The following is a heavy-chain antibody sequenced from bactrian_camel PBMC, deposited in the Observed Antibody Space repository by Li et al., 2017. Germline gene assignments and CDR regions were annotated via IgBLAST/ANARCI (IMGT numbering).Heavy chain of an antibody. Sequence: HVQLVESGGGSVQAGGSLRLSCVASGSVRCIAWFRQAPGKEREGVASTYRGASMTYYADSVKGRFTISQDSAKNTVYLQMNSLKPEDTAMYYCAAKLVPGCSLIYEYQFWGQGTQVTVS. CDR2: TYRGASMT. D-gene: IGHD3*01. V-gene: IGHV3S63*01. J-gene: IGHJ4*01. CDR1: GSVRC. CDR3: AAKLVPGCSLIYEYQF.